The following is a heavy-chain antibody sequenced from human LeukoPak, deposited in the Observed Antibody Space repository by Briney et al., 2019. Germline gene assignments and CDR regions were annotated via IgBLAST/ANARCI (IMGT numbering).Heavy chain of an antibody. CDR1: GGSFSGYY. D-gene: IGHD2-2*01. CDR3: ARVPYCSSTSCYFYHYYYGMDV. CDR2: INHSGST. Sequence: PSETLSLTCAVYGGSFSGYYWSWIRQPPGKGLEWIGEINHSGSTNYNPSLKSRVTISVDTSKNQFSLKLSSVTAADTAVYYCARVPYCSSTSCYFYHYYYGMDVWGQGTTVTVSS. V-gene: IGHV4-34*01. J-gene: IGHJ6*02.